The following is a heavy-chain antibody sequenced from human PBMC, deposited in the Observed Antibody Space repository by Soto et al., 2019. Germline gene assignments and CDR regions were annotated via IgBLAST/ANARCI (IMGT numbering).Heavy chain of an antibody. J-gene: IGHJ5*02. CDR2: IYWDDDK. CDR3: AHRSIAAVNTGTYWFDP. V-gene: IGHV2-5*02. Sequence: QITLKESGPTLVKPTQTLTLTCTFSGFSLSASGVGVGWIRQPPGKALEWLALIYWDDDKHYSPSLKSRLTITKHTSKNQVVLIMTNMDPVDTATYYCAHRSIAAVNTGTYWFDPWGQGTLVTVSS. D-gene: IGHD6-13*01. CDR1: GFSLSASGVG.